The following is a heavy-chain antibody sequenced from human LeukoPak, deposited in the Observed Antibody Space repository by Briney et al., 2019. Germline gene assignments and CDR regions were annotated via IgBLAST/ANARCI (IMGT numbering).Heavy chain of an antibody. J-gene: IGHJ6*02. V-gene: IGHV1-2*02. CDR3: AREWPLRGMDV. Sequence: GASVKVSCKASGYTFTSYGIGWVRQAPGQGLEWMGWINPNSGATNYAQKFQGRVTTTRDTSISTAYMEMSGLTSDDTAVYYCAREWPLRGMDVWGLGTTVTVSS. D-gene: IGHD5-12*01. CDR2: INPNSGAT. CDR1: GYTFTSYG.